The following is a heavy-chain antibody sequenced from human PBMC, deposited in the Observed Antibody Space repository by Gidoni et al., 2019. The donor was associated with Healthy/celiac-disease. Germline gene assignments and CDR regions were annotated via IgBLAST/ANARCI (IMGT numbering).Heavy chain of an antibody. CDR2: IYYSGST. CDR1: GGAISSSSYY. D-gene: IGHD6-19*01. CDR3: ARGYSSGDGDWFDP. V-gene: IGHV4-39*01. Sequence: QLQLQESGPGLVKPSETLSLTCTVSGGAISSSSYYWGWIRQPPGKGLEWIGSIYYSGSTYYNPSLKSRVTISVDTSKNQFSLKLSSVTAADTAVYYCARGYSSGDGDWFDPWGQGTLVTVSS. J-gene: IGHJ5*02.